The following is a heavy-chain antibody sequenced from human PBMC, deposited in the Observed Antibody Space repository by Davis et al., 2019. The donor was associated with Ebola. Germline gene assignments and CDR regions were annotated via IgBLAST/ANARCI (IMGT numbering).Heavy chain of an antibody. V-gene: IGHV4-30-4*01. Sequence: PSETLSLTCTVSGGSISSGDYYWSWIRQPPGTGLEWIGYIYYSGSTYYNPSLKSRVTISVDTSKNQFSLKLSSVTAADTAVYYCARENDGTPMVRGASGYMDVWGKGTTVTVSS. J-gene: IGHJ6*03. D-gene: IGHD3-10*01. CDR1: GGSISSGDYY. CDR3: ARENDGTPMVRGASGYMDV. CDR2: IYYSGST.